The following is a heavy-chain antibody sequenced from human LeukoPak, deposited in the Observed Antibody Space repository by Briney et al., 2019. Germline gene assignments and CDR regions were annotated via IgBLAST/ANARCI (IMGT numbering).Heavy chain of an antibody. CDR3: AREPRGSRAAMVTGWFDP. Sequence: SETLSLTCTVSGGSINSYYWSWIRQPPGKGLAWMGYIYYSGSTNYSPSLKSRVTISVDTSKNQFSLKLSSVTAADTAVYYCAREPRGSRAAMVTGWFDPWGQGTLVTVSS. CDR1: GGSINSYY. J-gene: IGHJ5*02. D-gene: IGHD5-18*01. CDR2: IYYSGST. V-gene: IGHV4-59*01.